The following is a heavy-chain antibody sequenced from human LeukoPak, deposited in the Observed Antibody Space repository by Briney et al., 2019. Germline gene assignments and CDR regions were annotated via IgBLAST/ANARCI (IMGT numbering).Heavy chain of an antibody. CDR3: ARGRMSTVTTDYFDY. D-gene: IGHD4-17*01. CDR2: INPSGDST. J-gene: IGHJ4*02. Sequence: ASVKVSCKASGYTFTSYYMHWVRQAPGQGLEWMGIINPSGDSTSYAQKFQGRLTMTRDTSTSTLYMELSSLRSEDTAVYYCARGRMSTVTTDYFDYWGQGTLVTVSS. V-gene: IGHV1-46*01. CDR1: GYTFTSYY.